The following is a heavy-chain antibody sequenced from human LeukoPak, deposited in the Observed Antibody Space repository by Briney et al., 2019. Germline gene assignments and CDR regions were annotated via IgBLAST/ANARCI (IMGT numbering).Heavy chain of an antibody. Sequence: GGSLRLSCATSGFTFNIYEMNWVRQAPGKGLEWISYISADRNVIYYADSVKGRFIISRDNAKNSLYLQMNSLRAEDTAVYYCAGSRYPEPQDLDYWGQGTLVSVSS. CDR3: AGSRYPEPQDLDY. D-gene: IGHD1-14*01. CDR1: GFTFNIYE. V-gene: IGHV3-48*03. CDR2: ISADRNVI. J-gene: IGHJ4*02.